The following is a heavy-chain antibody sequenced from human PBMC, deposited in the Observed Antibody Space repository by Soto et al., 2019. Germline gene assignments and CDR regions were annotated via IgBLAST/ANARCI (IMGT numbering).Heavy chain of an antibody. D-gene: IGHD3-22*01. CDR3: ATSLTMIVVGVDAFDI. V-gene: IGHV3-11*01. Sequence: PGGSLRLSCVASGFSFSDYSMTWMRQAPGGGLDFVAFISNTAITDYYADSVKGRFTISRDNSKNTLYLQMNSLRAEDTAVYYCATSLTMIVVGVDAFDIWGQGTMVTVSS. J-gene: IGHJ3*02. CDR2: ISNTAITD. CDR1: GFSFSDYS.